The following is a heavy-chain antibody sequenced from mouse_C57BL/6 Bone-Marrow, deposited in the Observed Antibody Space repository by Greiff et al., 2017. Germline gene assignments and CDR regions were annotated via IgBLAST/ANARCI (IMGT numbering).Heavy chain of an antibody. D-gene: IGHD3-2*02. CDR3: AHSSGYCFDY. J-gene: IGHJ2*01. V-gene: IGHV1-64*01. CDR1: GYTFTSYW. Sequence: QVQLQQPGAELVKPGASVKLSCKASGYTFTSYWMHWVKPRPGQGLEWIGMIHPNSGSTNYNEKFKSKATLTVDKSSSTAYMQLSSLTSEDSAVYYCAHSSGYCFDYWGQGTTLTVSS. CDR2: IHPNSGST.